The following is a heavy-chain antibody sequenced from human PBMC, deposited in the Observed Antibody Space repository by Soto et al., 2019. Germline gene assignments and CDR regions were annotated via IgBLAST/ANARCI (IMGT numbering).Heavy chain of an antibody. D-gene: IGHD3-3*01. CDR1: GGSISSYY. J-gene: IGHJ6*03. CDR3: ATRAADYDFWSGYYSYYYYMDV. Sequence: SETLSLTCTVSGGSISSYYWSWIRQPPGKGLEWIGYIYYSGSTNYNPSFKSRVTISVDTSKNQFSLKLSSVTAADTAVYYCATRAADYDFWSGYYSYYYYMDVWGKGTTVTVSS. CDR2: IYYSGST. V-gene: IGHV4-59*08.